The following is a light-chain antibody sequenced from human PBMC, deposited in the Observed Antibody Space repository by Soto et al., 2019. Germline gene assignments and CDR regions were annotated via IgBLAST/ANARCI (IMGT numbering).Light chain of an antibody. CDR1: QGISNY. V-gene: IGKV1-16*02. CDR2: DAS. J-gene: IGKJ5*01. Sequence: DIQMTQSPSSLSASVVDRVTITCRASQGISNYLAWSQQKPGKTPKSLIYDASSLRSGVPSKFSGSGFWTEFTLTISSLQPEDFATYYCQQYSTYPITFGQGTRLEIK. CDR3: QQYSTYPIT.